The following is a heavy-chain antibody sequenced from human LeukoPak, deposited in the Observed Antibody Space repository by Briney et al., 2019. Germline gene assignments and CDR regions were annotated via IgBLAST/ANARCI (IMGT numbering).Heavy chain of an antibody. CDR1: GGSISSGGYY. CDR3: AREVAGNYGSFDY. CDR2: IYHSGST. Sequence: SETLSLTCTVSGGSISSGGYYWSWIRQPPGKGLEWIGYIYHSGSTYYNPSLKSRVTISVDRSKNQFSLKLSSVTAADTAVYYCAREVAGNYGSFDYWGQGTLVTVSS. V-gene: IGHV4-30-2*01. J-gene: IGHJ4*02. D-gene: IGHD1-7*01.